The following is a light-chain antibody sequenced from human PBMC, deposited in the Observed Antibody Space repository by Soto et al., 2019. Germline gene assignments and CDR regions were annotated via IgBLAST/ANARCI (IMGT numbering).Light chain of an antibody. CDR3: QQYGSSPLT. CDR1: QSVSSSY. V-gene: IGKV3-20*01. CDR2: GAS. J-gene: IGKJ4*01. Sequence: EIVLTQSPGTLSLSPGERATLSCRASQSVSSSYLAWYQHKPGQAPRLLIYGASSMATGIPDRFSGSGSGTDFTLTISRLEPEDFAVYYCQQYGSSPLTFGGGTKVEIK.